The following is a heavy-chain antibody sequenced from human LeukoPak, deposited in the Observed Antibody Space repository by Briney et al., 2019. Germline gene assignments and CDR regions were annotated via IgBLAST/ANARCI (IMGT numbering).Heavy chain of an antibody. D-gene: IGHD3-10*01. V-gene: IGHV4-39*01. CDR1: GGSISSSSYY. CDR3: ASVRRGFGEFSKYYSYYYMDV. CDR2: IYYSGST. J-gene: IGHJ6*03. Sequence: SETLSLTCTVSGGSISSSSYYWGWIRQPPGKGLEWIGSIYYSGSTYYNPSLKSRVTISVDTSKNQFSLKLSSVTAADTAVYYCASVRRGFGEFSKYYSYYYMDVWGKGTTVTISS.